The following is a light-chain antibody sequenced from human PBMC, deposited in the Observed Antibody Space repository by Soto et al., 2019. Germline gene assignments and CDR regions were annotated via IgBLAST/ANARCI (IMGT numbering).Light chain of an antibody. V-gene: IGKV4-1*01. Sequence: DIVMTQSPDSLAVSLGERATINCKSSQSVLYSSNNKNYLVWYQQKPGQPPKLLIYWASTRESGVPDRFSGSGSGTDFTLTISRLEPEDVAVYYCQQYEAVVTFGQGTKVEI. CDR1: QSVLYSSNNKNY. CDR2: WAS. CDR3: QQYEAVVT. J-gene: IGKJ1*01.